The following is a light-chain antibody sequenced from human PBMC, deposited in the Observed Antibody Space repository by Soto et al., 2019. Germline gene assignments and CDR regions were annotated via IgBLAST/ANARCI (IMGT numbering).Light chain of an antibody. CDR3: GTWDSSLSADNYV. CDR1: SSNIGKNY. CDR2: ENN. V-gene: IGLV1-51*02. Sequence: QSVLTQPPSVSAAPGQKVTISCSGSSSNIGKNYVCWYQQLPGTAPKLLIYENNKRPSGIPDRFSGSKSGTSATLGITGLQTGDEADYYCGTWDSSLSADNYVFGSGTKLTVL. J-gene: IGLJ1*01.